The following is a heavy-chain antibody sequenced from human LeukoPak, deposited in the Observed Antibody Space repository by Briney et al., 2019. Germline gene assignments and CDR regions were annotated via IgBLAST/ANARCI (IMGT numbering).Heavy chain of an antibody. CDR2: INHSGST. V-gene: IGHV4-34*01. D-gene: IGHD4-17*01. J-gene: IGHJ2*01. CDR1: GGSFSGYY. Sequence: SETLSLTCAVYGGSFSGYYWSWIRQPPGKGLEWIGEINHSGSTKYNPSLKSRVTISVDTSKNQFSLKLSSVTAADTAVYYCARAFYGDYVWYFDLWGRGTLVTVSS. CDR3: ARAFYGDYVWYFDL.